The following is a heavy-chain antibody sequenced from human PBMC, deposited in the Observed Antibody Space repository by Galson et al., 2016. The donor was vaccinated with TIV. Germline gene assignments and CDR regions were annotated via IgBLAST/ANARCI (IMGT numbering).Heavy chain of an antibody. V-gene: IGHV1-18*01. D-gene: IGHD1-14*01. CDR1: GYGFSNYG. J-gene: IGHJ3*01. CDR2: ISSYNGHI. CDR3: ARAAEPPVPVGDM. Sequence: QSGAEVKKPGASVKVSCKASGYGFSNYGFIWVRQAPGQGLEWVAWISSYNGHIEYPQKFQGRGTLTTDTSTSTACMELRSLRSHDPAGYYRARAAEPPVPVGDMWGQGTMVTVPS.